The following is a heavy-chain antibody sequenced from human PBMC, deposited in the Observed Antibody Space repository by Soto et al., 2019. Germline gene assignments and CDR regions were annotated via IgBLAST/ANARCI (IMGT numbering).Heavy chain of an antibody. Sequence: SETLSLTCSVSGDSIRSGLYYWTWIRQQPGKGLEWIGNIHYSGTTFYNPSLKSRITTSVDTSRKQFSLNLASVTAADTAVYYCARVAYHNSGFDYWGQGTLVTVSS. CDR3: ARVAYHNSGFDY. D-gene: IGHD3-22*01. V-gene: IGHV4-31*03. CDR2: IHYSGTT. CDR1: GDSIRSGLYY. J-gene: IGHJ4*02.